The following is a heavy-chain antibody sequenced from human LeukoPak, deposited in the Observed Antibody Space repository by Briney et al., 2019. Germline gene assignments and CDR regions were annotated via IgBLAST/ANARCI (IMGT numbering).Heavy chain of an antibody. V-gene: IGHV4-39*01. J-gene: IGHJ5*02. D-gene: IGHD1-26*01. CDR2: IYYSGST. CDR3: ARGRSTISGARPTKGWFDP. CDR1: GGSISSNSYY. Sequence: SETLSLTCAVSGGSISSNSYYWGWIRQPPGKGLEWIGSIYYSGSTYYNPSLKSRVTISVDTSKNQFSLKLSSVTAADTAVYYCARGRSTISGARPTKGWFDPWGQGTLVTVSS.